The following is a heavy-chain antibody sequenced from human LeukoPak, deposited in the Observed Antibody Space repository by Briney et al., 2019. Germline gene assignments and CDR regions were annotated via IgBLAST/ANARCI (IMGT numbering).Heavy chain of an antibody. D-gene: IGHD6-19*01. CDR3: ARIPVAKTFDY. J-gene: IGHJ4*02. CDR1: GGSISSDY. CDR2: IDYTGSA. Sequence: SETLSLTCTVSGGSISSDYWSWIRQPPGKGLEWIGFIDYTGSANYNPSLKSRVTISLDTSKNQFSVKVMSVTAADTAVYYCARIPVAKTFDYWGQGTLVTVSS. V-gene: IGHV4-59*01.